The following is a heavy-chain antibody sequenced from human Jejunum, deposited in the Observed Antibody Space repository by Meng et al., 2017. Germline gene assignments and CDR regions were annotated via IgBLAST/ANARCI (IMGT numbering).Heavy chain of an antibody. CDR1: DESFGGYY. J-gene: IGHJ4*02. CDR3: ARVLGLPTYEFWSGRDKSTYFFDY. V-gene: IGHV4-34*02. CDR2: ITDSGRT. D-gene: IGHD3/OR15-3a*01. Sequence: QVQVQQWGAGLVKPSETLSVTCGVSDESFGGYYWSWIRQSPGRGLEWIGEITDSGRTNYNPSLKNRVTISIDMSKRQVSLRLTSVTAADTAVYYCARVLGLPTYEFWSGRDKSTYFFDYWGQGTLVTVSS.